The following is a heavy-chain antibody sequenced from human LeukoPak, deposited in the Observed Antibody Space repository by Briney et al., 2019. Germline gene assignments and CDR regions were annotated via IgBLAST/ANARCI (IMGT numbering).Heavy chain of an antibody. D-gene: IGHD1-26*01. Sequence: GGCLRLSCESSGFTYSTYWMHGVRQAPGKELVGASRISGDGSTTDYAASVKGRFNVSSNNAKKAMNLQMDSLTAEYTSVYYCANISRSVSYHFDYWGQGTMVT. J-gene: IGHJ4*02. CDR3: ANISRSVSYHFDY. CDR1: GFTYSTYW. V-gene: IGHV3-74*01. CDR2: ISGDGSTT.